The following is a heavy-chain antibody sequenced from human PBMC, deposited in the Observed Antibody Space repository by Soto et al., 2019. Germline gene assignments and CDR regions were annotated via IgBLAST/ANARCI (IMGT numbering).Heavy chain of an antibody. CDR3: ARDAWSGSYLGH. J-gene: IGHJ1*01. V-gene: IGHV3-23*01. D-gene: IGHD1-26*01. CDR1: GFTFSSYA. Sequence: GGSLRLSCAASGFTFSSYAMSWVRQAPGKGLEWVSAISGSGGSTYFADSVKGRFTISRDNSKNTLYLQMNSLRVEDTAVYYCARDAWSGSYLGHWGQGTLVTVSS. CDR2: ISGSGGST.